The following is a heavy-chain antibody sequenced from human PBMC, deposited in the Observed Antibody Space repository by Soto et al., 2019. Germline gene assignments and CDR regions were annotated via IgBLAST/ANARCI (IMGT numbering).Heavy chain of an antibody. CDR2: MNPNSGNT. J-gene: IGHJ3*02. CDR3: ARSPMYSGTDDAFDI. Sequence: ASVKVSCKASGYTFTSYDINCVRQATGQGLEWMGWMNPNSGNTGYAQKFQGRVTMTRNTSISTAYMELSSLGSEDTAVYYCARSPMYSGTDDAFDIWGRGTMVTVSS. V-gene: IGHV1-8*01. CDR1: GYTFTSYD. D-gene: IGHD1-26*01.